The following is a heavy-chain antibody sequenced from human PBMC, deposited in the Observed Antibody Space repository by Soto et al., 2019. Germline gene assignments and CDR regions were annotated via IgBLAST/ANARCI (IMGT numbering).Heavy chain of an antibody. V-gene: IGHV3-33*01. CDR3: ARGDYYYYGMDV. CDR2: IWYDGSNK. Sequence: QVQLVESGGGVVQPGRSLRLSCAASGFTFSSYGMHWVRQAPGKGLEWVAVIWYDGSNKYYADSVKGRFTISRDNSKNTLYLQMNGLRAEDTAVYYCARGDYYYYGMDVWGQGTTVTVSS. J-gene: IGHJ6*02. CDR1: GFTFSSYG.